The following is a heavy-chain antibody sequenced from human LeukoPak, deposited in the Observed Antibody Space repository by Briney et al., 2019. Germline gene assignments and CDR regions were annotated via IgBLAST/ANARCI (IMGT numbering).Heavy chain of an antibody. CDR3: ARADFIDAGPYLIGP. D-gene: IGHD3-3*01. Sequence: ASVRVSCKTSGYSFTAYYIHWVRQAPGQGLEWMGWMNTKSGRTSSARKFQGRVTMTRYPSITTVSLDMAWLTSDDTAIYFCARADFIDAGPYLIGPWGQGTLVTVSS. V-gene: IGHV1-2*02. J-gene: IGHJ5*02. CDR1: GYSFTAYY. CDR2: MNTKSGRT.